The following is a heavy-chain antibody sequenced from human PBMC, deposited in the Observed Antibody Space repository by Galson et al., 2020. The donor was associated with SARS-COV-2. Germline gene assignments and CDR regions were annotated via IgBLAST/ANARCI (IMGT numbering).Heavy chain of an antibody. CDR3: ATLSGDYDSSGYYLDY. Sequence: SETLSLTCTVSGGSISSGGYYWSWIRQHPGKGLEWIGYIYYSGSTYYNPSLKSRVTISVDTSKNQFSLKLSSVTAADTAVYYCATLSGDYDSSGYYLDYWGQGTLVTVSS. CDR2: IYYSGST. V-gene: IGHV4-31*03. D-gene: IGHD3-22*01. CDR1: GGSISSGGYY. J-gene: IGHJ4*02.